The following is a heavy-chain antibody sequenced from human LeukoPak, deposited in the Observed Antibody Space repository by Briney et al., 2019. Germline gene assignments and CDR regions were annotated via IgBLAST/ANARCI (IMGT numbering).Heavy chain of an antibody. CDR2: IYHSGST. CDR1: GGSISSGGYS. CDR3: ASIVFDSSGYYPLQH. V-gene: IGHV4-30-2*01. Sequence: PSETLSLTCAVSGGSISSGGYSWSWIRQPPGKGLEWIGYIYHSGSTYYNPSLKSRVTISVDRSKNQFSPKLSSVTAADTAVYYCASIVFDSSGYYPLQHWGQGTLVTVSS. D-gene: IGHD3-22*01. J-gene: IGHJ1*01.